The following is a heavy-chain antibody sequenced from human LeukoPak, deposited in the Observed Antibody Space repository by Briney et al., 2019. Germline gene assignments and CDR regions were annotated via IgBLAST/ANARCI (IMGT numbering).Heavy chain of an antibody. CDR3: AKDIGSSSSDPTFDY. D-gene: IGHD6-6*01. CDR1: GFTFDDYA. Sequence: QPGGSLRLSCAASGFTFDDYAMHWVRHAPGKGLEWVSGISWNSGSIGYADSVKGRFTISRDNAKNSLYLQMNSLRAEDMALYYCAKDIGSSSSDPTFDYWGQGTLVTVSS. V-gene: IGHV3-9*03. J-gene: IGHJ4*02. CDR2: ISWNSGSI.